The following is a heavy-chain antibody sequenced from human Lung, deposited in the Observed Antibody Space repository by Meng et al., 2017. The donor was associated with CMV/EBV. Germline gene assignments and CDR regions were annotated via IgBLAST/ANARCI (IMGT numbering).Heavy chain of an antibody. Sequence: ASVKVSCKASGYTFTAHYFHWVRQAPGQGLEWMGWIHPHRGDTNYAQQFQGRVTLTRDTSINTGYMELTRLTSDDTAVYYCARVNNWAPDNWGQGTVVTVSS. J-gene: IGHJ4*02. CDR1: GYTFTAHY. D-gene: IGHD1-1*01. CDR2: IHPHRGDT. V-gene: IGHV1-2*02. CDR3: ARVNNWAPDN.